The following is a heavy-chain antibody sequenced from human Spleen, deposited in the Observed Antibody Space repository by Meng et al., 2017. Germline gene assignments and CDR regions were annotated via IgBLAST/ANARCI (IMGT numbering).Heavy chain of an antibody. J-gene: IGHJ6*02. Sequence: GESLKISCAASGFTFSNAWMTWVRQAPGKGLVWVSRINSDGISTTDADAVKGRFTISRDNAKNTLLLQMDSMRAEDTALYYCAKFGGMDVWGQGTTVTVSS. CDR3: AKFGGMDV. D-gene: IGHD3-10*01. CDR1: GFTFSNAW. V-gene: IGHV3-74*01. CDR2: INSDGIST.